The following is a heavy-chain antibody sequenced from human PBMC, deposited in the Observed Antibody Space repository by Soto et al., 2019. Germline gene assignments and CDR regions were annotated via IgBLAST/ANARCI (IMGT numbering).Heavy chain of an antibody. CDR3: TTDPRIVVLYYYYGMDV. J-gene: IGHJ6*02. Sequence: EVQLVESGGGLVKPGGSLRLSCAASGFTFSNAWMNWVRQAPGKGLEWVGRIKSKTDGGTTDYAAPVKGRFTISRDDSKNTLYLQMNSLKTEDTAVYYCTTDPRIVVLYYYYGMDVWGQGTTVTVSS. CDR2: IKSKTDGGTT. D-gene: IGHD1-26*01. V-gene: IGHV3-15*07. CDR1: GFTFSNAW.